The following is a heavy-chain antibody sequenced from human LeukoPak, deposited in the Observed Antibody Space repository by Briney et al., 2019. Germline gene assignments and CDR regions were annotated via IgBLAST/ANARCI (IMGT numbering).Heavy chain of an antibody. V-gene: IGHV1-69*01. D-gene: IGHD6-13*01. CDR3: ARPYSSSWYGGFDY. J-gene: IGHJ4*02. Sequence: GSSVKVSCKASGCTFISYAISWVRQAPGQGLEWMGGIIPIFGTANYAQKFQGRVTITADESTSTAYMELSSLRSEDTAVYYCARPYSSSWYGGFDYWGQGTLVTVSS. CDR1: GCTFISYA. CDR2: IIPIFGTA.